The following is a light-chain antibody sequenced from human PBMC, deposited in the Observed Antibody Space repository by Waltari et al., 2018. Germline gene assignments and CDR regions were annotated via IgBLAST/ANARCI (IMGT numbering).Light chain of an antibody. V-gene: IGKV4-1*01. Sequence: DIVMTQSPDSLAVSLGERATINCKSSQSVFSSNNNKNYLGWYRQRPGQPPKMIMYWASTRESGVPDRFSVSGSGTDFTLTITNLQAEDVAVYYCQQYYSSRYTFGQGTKLEIK. J-gene: IGKJ2*01. CDR2: WAS. CDR3: QQYYSSRYT. CDR1: QSVFSSNNNKNY.